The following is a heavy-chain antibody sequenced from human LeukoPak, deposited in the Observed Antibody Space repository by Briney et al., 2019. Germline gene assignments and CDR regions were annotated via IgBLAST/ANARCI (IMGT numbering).Heavy chain of an antibody. V-gene: IGHV3-33*01. J-gene: IGHJ4*02. CDR2: IWYDGSNK. CDR3: AGRHTIFGVVIDY. D-gene: IGHD3-3*01. CDR1: GFTFSSYG. Sequence: GRSLRLSCAASGFTFSSYGMHWVRQAPGKGLEWVAVIWYDGSNKYYADSVKGRFTISRDNSKNTLYLQMNSLRAEDTAVYYCAGRHTIFGVVIDYWGQGTLVTVSS.